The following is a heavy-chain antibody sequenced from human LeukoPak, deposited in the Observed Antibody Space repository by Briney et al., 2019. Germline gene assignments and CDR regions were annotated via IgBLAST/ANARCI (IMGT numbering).Heavy chain of an antibody. D-gene: IGHD6-13*01. Sequence: GRSLRLSCAASGFTFDDFAMHWVRQAPGKGLEWVSGISWNSVGIGYVDSVKGRFTISRDNAKNSLYLQMNSLRAEDMALYYCARGGSSTWYYFDYWGQGTLVTVSS. J-gene: IGHJ4*02. CDR3: ARGGSSTWYYFDY. CDR1: GFTFDDFA. V-gene: IGHV3-9*03. CDR2: ISWNSVGI.